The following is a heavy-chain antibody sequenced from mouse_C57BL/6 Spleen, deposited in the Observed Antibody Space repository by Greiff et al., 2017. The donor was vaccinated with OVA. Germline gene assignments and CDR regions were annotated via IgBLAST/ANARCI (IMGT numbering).Heavy chain of an antibody. CDR1: GFTFSDYG. Sequence: VQLQQSGGGLVKPGGSLKLSCAASGFTFSDYGMHWVRQAPEKGLEWVAYISSGSSTIYYADTVKGRFTISRDNAKNTLFLQMTSLRSEDTAMYYCARLRGYAMDYWGQGTSVTVSS. D-gene: IGHD1-1*01. V-gene: IGHV5-17*01. CDR2: ISSGSSTI. J-gene: IGHJ4*01. CDR3: ARLRGYAMDY.